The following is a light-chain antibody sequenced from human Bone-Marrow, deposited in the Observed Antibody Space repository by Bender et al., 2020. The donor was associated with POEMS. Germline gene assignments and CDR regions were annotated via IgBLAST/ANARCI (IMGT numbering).Light chain of an antibody. CDR3: QVWDSISAQVV. Sequence: SYVLTQPPSVSVAPGKTAIITCAGDNIETKSVHCSQQKPGQAPVLVVHDDTDRPSGIPERFSGSNSGNTATLAISRVEAGDEGDYYCQVWDSISAQVVFGGGTKVTVL. CDR1: NIETKS. V-gene: IGLV3-21*03. J-gene: IGLJ2*01. CDR2: DDT.